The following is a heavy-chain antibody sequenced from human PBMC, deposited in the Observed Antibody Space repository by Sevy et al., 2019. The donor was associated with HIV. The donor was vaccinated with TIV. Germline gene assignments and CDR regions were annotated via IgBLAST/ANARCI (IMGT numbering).Heavy chain of an antibody. J-gene: IGHJ4*02. Sequence: GGSLRLSCAASGFPFSSYTMNWVRQAPGKGLEWVSTLIGSSSYTYYADSVKGRFSISRDNAKNSLYLQRNSLRAEDTALYYCAIHHDVEDRCGTSWTYDIDYWGRGTPVTVSS. CDR3: AIHHDVEDRCGTSWTYDIDY. D-gene: IGHD2-15*01. CDR1: GFPFSSYT. CDR2: LIGSSSYT. V-gene: IGHV3-21*01.